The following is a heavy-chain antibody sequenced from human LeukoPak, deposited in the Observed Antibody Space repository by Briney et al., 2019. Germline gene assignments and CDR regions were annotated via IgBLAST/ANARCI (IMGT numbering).Heavy chain of an antibody. Sequence: SETLSLTCTVSGGSISSSSYYWGWIRRPPGKGLEWIGSIYYSGSTYYNPSLKSRVTISVDTSKNQFSLKLSSVTAADTAVYYCARDAVCSSTSCYFFYYNYKDVWGKGTTVTVSS. CDR2: IYYSGST. D-gene: IGHD2-2*01. CDR3: ARDAVCSSTSCYFFYYNYKDV. J-gene: IGHJ6*03. V-gene: IGHV4-39*07. CDR1: GGSISSSSYY.